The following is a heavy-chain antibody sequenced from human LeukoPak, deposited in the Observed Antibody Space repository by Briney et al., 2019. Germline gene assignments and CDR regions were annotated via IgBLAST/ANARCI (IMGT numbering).Heavy chain of an antibody. Sequence: SETLSLTCTVSGGSISSYYWSWIRQPPGKGLEWIGYIYYSGSTNYNLSLKSRVTISVDTSKNQFSLKLSSVTAADTAVYYCARHAPNSSGWYLGYFQHWGQGTLVTVSS. CDR3: ARHAPNSSGWYLGYFQH. D-gene: IGHD6-19*01. CDR2: IYYSGST. J-gene: IGHJ1*01. V-gene: IGHV4-59*08. CDR1: GGSISSYY.